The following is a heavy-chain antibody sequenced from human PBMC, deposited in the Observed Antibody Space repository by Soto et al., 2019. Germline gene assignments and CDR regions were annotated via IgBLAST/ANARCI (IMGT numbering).Heavy chain of an antibody. CDR3: ARHVKAGIATG. CDR2: IYYSGST. Sequence: QLQLQESGPGLVKPSETLSLTCTVSGGSISSSSYYWGWIRQPPGKGLEWIGSIYYSGSTYYNPSLKSRVTISVDTSKNQFSLKLSSVTAADTAVYYCARHVKAGIATGWGQGTLVTVSS. CDR1: GGSISSSSYY. V-gene: IGHV4-39*01. J-gene: IGHJ4*02. D-gene: IGHD6-13*01.